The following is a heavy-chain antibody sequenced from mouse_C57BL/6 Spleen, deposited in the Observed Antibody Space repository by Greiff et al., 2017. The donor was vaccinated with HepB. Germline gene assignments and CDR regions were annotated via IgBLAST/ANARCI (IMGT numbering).Heavy chain of an antibody. CDR3: ARHDDYLYYFDY. CDR1: GFTFSDYG. CDR2: ISSGSSTI. D-gene: IGHD2-3*01. V-gene: IGHV5-17*01. J-gene: IGHJ2*01. Sequence: EVMLVESGGGLVKPGGSLKLSCAASGFTFSDYGMHWVRQAPEKGLEWVAYISSGSSTIYYADTVKGRFTISRDNAKNTLFLQLTSLRSEDTAMYYCARHDDYLYYFDYWGQGTTLTVSS.